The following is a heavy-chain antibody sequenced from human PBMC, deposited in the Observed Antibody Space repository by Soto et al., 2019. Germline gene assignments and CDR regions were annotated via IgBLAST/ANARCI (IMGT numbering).Heavy chain of an antibody. J-gene: IGHJ4*02. CDR3: ARGFPSMAYYGEYYFDK. V-gene: IGHV3-53*01. CDR1: GFTVSSNY. D-gene: IGHD3-10*01. CDR2: IYSGGST. Sequence: EVQMVESGGGLIQPGGSLRLSCAAFGFTVSSNYMTWVRQAPGKGLEWLSVIYSGGSTYYADSVKGRFTISRDNSRNTLYLQMNSLRAEDTAVYYCARGFPSMAYYGEYYFDKWGQGTLVTVSS.